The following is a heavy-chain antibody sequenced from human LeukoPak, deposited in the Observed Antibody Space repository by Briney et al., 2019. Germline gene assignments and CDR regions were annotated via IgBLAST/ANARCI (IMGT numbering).Heavy chain of an antibody. CDR2: MNPNSGNT. V-gene: IGHV1-8*02. D-gene: IGHD2-2*01. CDR3: AREMTKRPVIDPLDI. J-gene: IGHJ3*02. CDR1: GGTFSIYA. Sequence: ASVKVSCKASGGTFSIYAINWVRQATGQGLEWMGWMNPNSGNTGYAQKFQGRVTMTRDNSINTAYMELSSLRSEDTAVYYCAREMTKRPVIDPLDIWGQGTMVTVSS.